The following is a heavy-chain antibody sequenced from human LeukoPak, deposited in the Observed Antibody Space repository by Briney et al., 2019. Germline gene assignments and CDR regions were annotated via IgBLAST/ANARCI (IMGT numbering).Heavy chain of an antibody. D-gene: IGHD5-18*01. CDR3: AGGGRYMSAMWARATLYYFFS. CDR2: INYGGST. J-gene: IGHJ4*01. V-gene: IGHV4-34*01. CDR1: GGSFSDPY. Sequence: SETLSLTCAVYGGSFSDPYWNWIRQSPGKGLEWIGEINYGGSTNYNPSLKRRVTMSVDTSKNQFSLKLRSVTAADTAVYYCAGGGRYMSAMWARATLYYFFSWGDGALVTVSP.